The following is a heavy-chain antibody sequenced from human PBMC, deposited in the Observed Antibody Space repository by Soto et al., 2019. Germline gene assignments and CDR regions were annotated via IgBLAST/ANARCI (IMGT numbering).Heavy chain of an antibody. D-gene: IGHD2-8*01. J-gene: IGHJ6*02. CDR1: GFSFSSFA. CDR3: AKTRGAMIYAISVYGMDV. Sequence: EVQLLESGGGFIHPGGSLRLSCAASGFSFSSFAMNWVRQAPGKGLEWVSIISGSADSTFYADSVKGRFTISRYNSKSKVYLEINSLKDEDTAVYYCAKTRGAMIYAISVYGMDVWGHGTTVSVSS. V-gene: IGHV3-23*01. CDR2: ISGSADST.